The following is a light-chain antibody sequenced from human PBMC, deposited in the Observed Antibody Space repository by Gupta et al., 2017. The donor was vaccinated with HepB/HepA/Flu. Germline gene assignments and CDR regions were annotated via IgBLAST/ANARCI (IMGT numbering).Light chain of an antibody. CDR3: QQDNSSPIS. CDR1: QGINIW. V-gene: IGKV1D-16*01. CDR2: GAS. J-gene: IGKJ4*01. Sequence: DIQVTQSPSSLSASVGDRVTITCRASQGINIWLAWYQQKPEKAPKSLIFGASNLQSGVPSRFSGSGSGTDFTLTITNLQPEDSATYFCQQDNSSPISFGGGTKVEIK.